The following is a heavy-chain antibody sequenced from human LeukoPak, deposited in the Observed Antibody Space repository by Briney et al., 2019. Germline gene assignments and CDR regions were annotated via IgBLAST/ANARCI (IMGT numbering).Heavy chain of an antibody. J-gene: IGHJ4*02. CDR2: IRSKAYGGTT. Sequence: GGSLRLSCTASGFTFGDYAMNWFRQAPGKGLEWVGFIRSKAYGGTTEYAASVKGRFTISRDDSKSIAYLQMNSLKTEDTAVYYCTSLIVVVTADDYWGQGTLVTVSS. CDR1: GFTFGDYA. V-gene: IGHV3-49*03. CDR3: TSLIVVVTADDY. D-gene: IGHD2-21*02.